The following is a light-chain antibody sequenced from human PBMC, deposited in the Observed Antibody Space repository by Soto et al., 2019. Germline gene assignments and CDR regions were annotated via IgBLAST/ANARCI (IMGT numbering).Light chain of an antibody. CDR2: AAS. J-gene: IGKJ3*01. CDR3: QQLYNYPIT. CDR1: QGISSY. Sequence: IQLTQSPSSLSASVGDRVTITCRVSQGISSYLAWYQQKPGKAPKLLIYAASTLQSGVPSRFSGSGSGTDFTLTISSLQPEDFATYYCQQLYNYPITFGPGTKVDIK. V-gene: IGKV1-9*01.